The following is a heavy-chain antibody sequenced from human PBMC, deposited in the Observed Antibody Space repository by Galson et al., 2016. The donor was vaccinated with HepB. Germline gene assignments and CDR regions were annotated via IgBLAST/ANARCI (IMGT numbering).Heavy chain of an antibody. Sequence: TLSLTCSVSDGPITNGQYSWTWIRQPAGKGLEWIGRVSTSGSTNSNPSLKSRVTISIDTSKNQFSLKLTSVTAADTAVYYCARQWGGYCSRGNCYPIDYWGQGTLVTVSS. CDR2: VSTSGST. CDR3: ARQWGGYCSRGNCYPIDY. D-gene: IGHD2-15*01. V-gene: IGHV4-61*02. J-gene: IGHJ4*02. CDR1: DGPITNGQYS.